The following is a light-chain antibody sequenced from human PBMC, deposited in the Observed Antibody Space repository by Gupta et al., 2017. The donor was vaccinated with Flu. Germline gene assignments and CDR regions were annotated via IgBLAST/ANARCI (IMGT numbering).Light chain of an antibody. CDR2: GAS. J-gene: IGKJ2*01. CDR1: QSVSSSY. Sequence: GTLSLSPGERATLSCRASQSVSSSYLAWYQQKPGQAPRLLIYGASSRATGIPDRFSGSGSGTDFTLTISRLEPEDFAMYYCRQYGSSAKTFGQGTKLEIK. CDR3: RQYGSSAKT. V-gene: IGKV3-20*01.